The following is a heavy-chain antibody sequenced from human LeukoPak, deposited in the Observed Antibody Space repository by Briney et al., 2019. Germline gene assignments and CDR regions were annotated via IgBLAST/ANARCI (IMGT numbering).Heavy chain of an antibody. CDR3: AKEPHSGVVTSFDY. CDR1: GFTFSTYA. CDR2: ISPSGDVT. V-gene: IGHV3-23*01. D-gene: IGHD3-3*01. J-gene: IGHJ4*02. Sequence: GGSLRLSCAASGFTFSTYAMSWVRQAPGEGLEWVSAISPSGDVTFHADPVRGRFTISRDNSKNTLYLHMNSLRAEDTAVYYCAKEPHSGVVTSFDYWGQGTLVSVSS.